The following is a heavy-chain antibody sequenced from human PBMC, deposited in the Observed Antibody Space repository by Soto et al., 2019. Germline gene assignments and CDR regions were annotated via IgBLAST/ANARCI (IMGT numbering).Heavy chain of an antibody. CDR3: AIYDSSGSRGFQH. CDR1: GGSISSGVYY. Sequence: QVQLQESGPGLVKPSQTLSLTCTVSGGSISSGVYYWSWIRQHPGKGLEWIGYIFYSGSTYYNPSRKRRVTISVHTSKNQCSLKLSSVTAADTAVYYCAIYDSSGSRGFQHWGQGTLITVSS. J-gene: IGHJ1*01. CDR2: IFYSGST. D-gene: IGHD3-22*01. V-gene: IGHV4-31*03.